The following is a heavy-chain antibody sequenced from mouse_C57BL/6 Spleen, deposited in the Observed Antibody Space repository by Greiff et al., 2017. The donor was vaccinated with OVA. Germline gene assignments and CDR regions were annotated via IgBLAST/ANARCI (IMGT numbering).Heavy chain of an antibody. CDR3: ARDLGYYGSSYDYAMDY. CDR1: GFTFSSYA. J-gene: IGHJ4*01. D-gene: IGHD1-1*01. V-gene: IGHV5-4*01. CDR2: ISDGGSYT. Sequence: EVKLMESGGGLVKPGGSLKLSCAASGFTFSSYAMSWVRQTPEKRLEWVATISDGGSYTYYPDNVKGRFTISRDNAKNNLYLQMSHLKSEDTAMYYCARDLGYYGSSYDYAMDYWGQGTSVTVSS.